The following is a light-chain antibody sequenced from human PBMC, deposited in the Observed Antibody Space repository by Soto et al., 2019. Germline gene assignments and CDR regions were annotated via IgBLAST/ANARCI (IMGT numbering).Light chain of an antibody. CDR2: GAS. J-gene: IGKJ2*01. Sequence: EIVMPQSPATLSVSPGERATLSCRASQSVSSNLARYQQEPGQAPRLLIHGASTRATGIPARFSGSGSGTEFTLAISSLQSEDFAVDYCQQYNNWTYTFGQGTKLEIK. CDR3: QQYNNWTYT. V-gene: IGKV3-15*01. CDR1: QSVSSN.